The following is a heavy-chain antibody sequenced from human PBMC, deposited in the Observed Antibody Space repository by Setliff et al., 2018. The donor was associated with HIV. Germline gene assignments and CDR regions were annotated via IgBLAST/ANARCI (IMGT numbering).Heavy chain of an antibody. D-gene: IGHD4-17*01. CDR3: ARRFLTTVVTLAFDT. CDR2: IYYTGHT. J-gene: IGHJ3*02. V-gene: IGHV4-39*01. Sequence: SETLSLTCTVSGTSINTSDSYWGWIRQPPGKGLDCIGSIYYTGHTYYNSSLKSRVTMSVDTSKNQFSLKLNSVTAADTAVYYCARRFLTTVVTLAFDTWGQGTMGTVS. CDR1: GTSINTSDSY.